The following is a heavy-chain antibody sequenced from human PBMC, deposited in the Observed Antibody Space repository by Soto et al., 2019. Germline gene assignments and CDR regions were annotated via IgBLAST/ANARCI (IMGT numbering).Heavy chain of an antibody. J-gene: IGHJ6*02. Sequence: SLRLSCAASGFTVSSNYMSWVRQAPGKGLEWVSVIYSGGSTYYADSVKGRFTISRDNSKNTLYLQMNSLRAEDTAVYYCARGRTVVKDYYYYGMDVWGQGTTVTVSS. CDR1: GFTVSSNY. CDR2: IYSGGST. D-gene: IGHD2-21*01. CDR3: ARGRTVVKDYYYYGMDV. V-gene: IGHV3-53*01.